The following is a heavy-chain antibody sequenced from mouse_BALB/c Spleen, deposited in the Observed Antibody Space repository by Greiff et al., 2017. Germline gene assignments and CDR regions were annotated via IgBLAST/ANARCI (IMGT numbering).Heavy chain of an antibody. Sequence: QVHVKQSGPGLVQPSQSLSITCTVSGFSLTSYGVHWVRQSPGKGLEWLGVIWSGGSTDYNAAFISRLSISKDNSKSQVFFKMNSLQANDTAIYYCARNFNYGYDPFFDYWGQGTTLTVSS. CDR1: GFSLTSYG. J-gene: IGHJ2*01. V-gene: IGHV2-2*02. D-gene: IGHD2-2*01. CDR2: IWSGGST. CDR3: ARNFNYGYDPFFDY.